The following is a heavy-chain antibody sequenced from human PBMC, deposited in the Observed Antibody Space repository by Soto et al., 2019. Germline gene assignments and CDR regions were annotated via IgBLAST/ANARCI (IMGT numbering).Heavy chain of an antibody. Sequence: SETLSLTCTVSGGSISSYYWSWIRQPPGKGLEWIGYISHTGITNYNSSLKSRVTMSVDTSKNQSSLRVSSLTAADTAVYYCARKEYYFDYWGQGILVTVSS. CDR3: ARKEYYFDY. V-gene: IGHV4-59*01. J-gene: IGHJ4*02. CDR1: GGSISSYY. CDR2: ISHTGIT. D-gene: IGHD3-10*01.